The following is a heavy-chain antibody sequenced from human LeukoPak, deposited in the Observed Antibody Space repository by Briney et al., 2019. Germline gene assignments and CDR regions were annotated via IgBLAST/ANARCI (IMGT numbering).Heavy chain of an antibody. CDR2: ISYDGSNK. CDR3: ASRDKGYYYGMDV. Sequence: GGSLRLSCAASGFTFSSYAMHWLRQAPGKGLEWVAVISYDGSNKYYADSVKGRFTISRDNSKNTLYLQMNSLRAEDTAVYYCASRDKGYYYGMDVWGQGTTVTVSS. CDR1: GFTFSSYA. V-gene: IGHV3-30*01. D-gene: IGHD5-24*01. J-gene: IGHJ6*02.